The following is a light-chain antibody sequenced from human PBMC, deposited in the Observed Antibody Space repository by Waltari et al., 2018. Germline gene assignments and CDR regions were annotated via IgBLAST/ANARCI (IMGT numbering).Light chain of an antibody. CDR3: QVWDSDAGQPL. CDR1: NIEKTS. J-gene: IGLJ2*01. V-gene: IGLV3-21*01. CDR2: YDD. Sequence: SYFVTQSPSVSVTPGQTASVSCGGYNIEKTSVHWDQHKPGRAPMLVITYDDDRPPGIPQRFSGSNSGNAAILTISRVEAGDEADYYCQVWDSDAGQPLFGGGTKLTV.